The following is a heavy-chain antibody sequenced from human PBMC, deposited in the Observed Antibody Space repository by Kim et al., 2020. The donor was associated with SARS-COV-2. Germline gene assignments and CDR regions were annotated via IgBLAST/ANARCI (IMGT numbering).Heavy chain of an antibody. D-gene: IGHD1-26*01. J-gene: IGHJ6*02. V-gene: IGHV7-4-1*02. Sequence: ASVKVSCKSSVYIFTSYAMNWVRQAPGQGLEWMGGINTNTWNPTYAQGFSGRFVFSLDTSVSTAYLQISSLKAEDTAVYYCVPAIKPGGYYYYYGMDVWGQGTTVTVSS. CDR3: VPAIKPGGYYYYYGMDV. CDR1: VYIFTSYA. CDR2: INTNTWNP.